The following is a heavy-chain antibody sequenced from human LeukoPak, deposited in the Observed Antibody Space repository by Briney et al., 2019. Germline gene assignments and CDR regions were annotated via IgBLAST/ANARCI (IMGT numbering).Heavy chain of an antibody. Sequence: PSQTLSLTCTVSGGSISSGDYYWSWIRQPPGKGLEWIGEINHSGGTNYNPSLKSRVTISVDTSKNQFSLKLSSVTAADTAVYYCARAPPVGATRSYYFDYWGQGTLVTVSS. CDR2: INHSGGT. CDR1: GGSISSGDYY. D-gene: IGHD1-26*01. J-gene: IGHJ4*02. V-gene: IGHV4-30-4*01. CDR3: ARAPPVGATRSYYFDY.